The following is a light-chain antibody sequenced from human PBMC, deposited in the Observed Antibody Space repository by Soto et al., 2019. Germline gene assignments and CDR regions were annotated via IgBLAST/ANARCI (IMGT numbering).Light chain of an antibody. Sequence: QSVLTQPPSVSGAPGQRVTISCTGSSSNIGAGYDVHWYQQLPGTAPKLLIYGNSNRPSGVPDRFSGSKSGTSASLAITGLQAEDEADYYCQSYDSRLSAPVFGTGTKATVL. CDR1: SSNIGAGYD. V-gene: IGLV1-40*01. CDR3: QSYDSRLSAPV. J-gene: IGLJ1*01. CDR2: GNS.